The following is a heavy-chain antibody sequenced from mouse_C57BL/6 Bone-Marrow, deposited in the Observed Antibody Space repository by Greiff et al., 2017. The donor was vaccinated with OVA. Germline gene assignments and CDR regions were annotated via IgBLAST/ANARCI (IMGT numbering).Heavy chain of an antibody. CDR2: ISSGGSYT. Sequence: EVQGVESGGDLVKPGGSLKLSCAASGFTFSSYGMSWVRQTPDKRLEWVATISSGGSYTYYPDSVKGRFPISRDNAKNTLYLQRSSLKSEDTAMDYCAIYDGYYVLFCDYWGQGTTLTVSS. D-gene: IGHD2-3*01. J-gene: IGHJ2*01. CDR1: GFTFSSYG. CDR3: AIYDGYYVLFCDY. V-gene: IGHV5-6*01.